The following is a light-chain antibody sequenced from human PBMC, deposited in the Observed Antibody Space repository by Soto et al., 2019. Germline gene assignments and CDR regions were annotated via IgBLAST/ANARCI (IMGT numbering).Light chain of an antibody. V-gene: IGLV2-14*01. CDR3: CSYTSSGIFV. Sequence: QRVLTQPASGTGVPGHSISITYNRNGSDVGGSNYVSWYQQFPFKAPKLMIFDVIKRPSGVSTRFSGSKSGNTASLTISGLQAEDEADYYCCSYTSSGIFVFGLGTKVTVL. CDR2: DVI. J-gene: IGLJ1*01. CDR1: GSDVGGSNY.